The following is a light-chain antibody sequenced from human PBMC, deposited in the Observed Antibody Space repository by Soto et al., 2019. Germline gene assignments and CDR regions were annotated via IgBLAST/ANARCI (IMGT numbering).Light chain of an antibody. Sequence: QSVLTQPPSASGTPGQKGFISWSGSSSNIGGTNYAYWYQQLPGAAPKLLMHSNNLRPSGVPERISGSKFGTAASLAISGLRSEDEAVYYCASWDDRLGAVIFGGGTKLTVL. CDR3: ASWDDRLGAVI. V-gene: IGLV1-47*02. J-gene: IGLJ2*01. CDR1: SSNIGGTNY. CDR2: SNN.